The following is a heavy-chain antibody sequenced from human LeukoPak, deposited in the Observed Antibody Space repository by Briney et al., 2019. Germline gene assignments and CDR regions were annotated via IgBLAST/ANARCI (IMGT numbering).Heavy chain of an antibody. CDR3: ARDNRSLLDS. CDR2: IHYDGSN. V-gene: IGHV4-39*07. D-gene: IGHD3-16*02. CDR1: GGSLRSSTYY. J-gene: IGHJ4*02. Sequence: SETLSLTCTVSGGSLRSSTYYWAWLRQPPGKGLEWLGSIHYDGSNFDNPSLKSRVTMSVYMSRNHFSLKMTSVTAADTAVYYCARDNRSLLDSWGQGILVTVSS.